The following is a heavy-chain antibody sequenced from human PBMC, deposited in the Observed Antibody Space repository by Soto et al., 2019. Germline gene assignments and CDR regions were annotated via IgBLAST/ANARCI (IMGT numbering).Heavy chain of an antibody. CDR2: IYYSGST. CDR3: ARKSPLQRCDY. J-gene: IGHJ4*02. Sequence: QVQLQESGPGLVKPSQTLSLTCTVSGGSISSGDYYWSWIRQPPGKGLEWIGYIYYSGSTYYNPSXKXXVTISVDTSKNQFSLKLSSVTAADTAVYYCARKSPLQRCDYWGQGTLVTVSS. CDR1: GGSISSGDYY. V-gene: IGHV4-30-4*01. D-gene: IGHD1-1*01.